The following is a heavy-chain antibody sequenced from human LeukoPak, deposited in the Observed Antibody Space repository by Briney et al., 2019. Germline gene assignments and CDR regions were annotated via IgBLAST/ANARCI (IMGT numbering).Heavy chain of an antibody. CDR3: ARAYGSGRGYFDY. CDR1: GGSFSGYY. D-gene: IGHD3-10*01. V-gene: IGHV4-34*01. CDR2: INHSGST. J-gene: IGHJ4*02. Sequence: SETLSLTCAVYGGSFSGYYWSWIRQPPGKGLEWIGEINHSGSTNYNPSLKSRVTISVDTSKNQFSLKLSSVTAADTAVYYCARAYGSGRGYFDYWGQGTLVTVSS.